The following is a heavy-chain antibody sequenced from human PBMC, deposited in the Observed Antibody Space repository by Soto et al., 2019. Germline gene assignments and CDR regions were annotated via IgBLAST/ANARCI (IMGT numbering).Heavy chain of an antibody. Sequence: QVQLQESGPGLVKPSQTLSLTCTVSGGSISSGGYYWSWIRQHPGKGLEWIGYIYYSGSTYYNPSLKSRVTISVDTSKNQFSMKLSSVTAADTAVYYCARSSDPVLMVPKGGSFDYWGQVTLVTVAS. D-gene: IGHD2-8*01. CDR2: IYYSGST. V-gene: IGHV4-31*03. CDR3: ARSSDPVLMVPKGGSFDY. J-gene: IGHJ4*02. CDR1: GGSISSGGYY.